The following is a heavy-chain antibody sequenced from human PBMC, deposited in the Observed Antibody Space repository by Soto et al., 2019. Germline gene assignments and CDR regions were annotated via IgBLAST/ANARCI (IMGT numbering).Heavy chain of an antibody. J-gene: IGHJ4*02. Sequence: VQLQESGPGLVRPSETLSLTYTVSVCSISSGNFYWRWIRQPPGKGLEWIGYIYFNGSTFYSPSLKSRLTISLNTSKNQFSLKLTSVTAADTAVYYGAHDSHGGNTYFDLWGQGALVTVSS. CDR1: VCSISSGNFY. V-gene: IGHV4-31*03. CDR3: AHDSHGGNTYFDL. CDR2: IYFNGST. D-gene: IGHD1-26*01.